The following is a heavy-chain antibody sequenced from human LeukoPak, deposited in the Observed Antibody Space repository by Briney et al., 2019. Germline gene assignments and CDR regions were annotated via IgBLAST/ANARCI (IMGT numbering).Heavy chain of an antibody. CDR1: VYTFTGHY. Sequence: GSVKVSFQASVYTFTGHYIHWMRQAPGQGLEWMGWINPSGGVTNYAQNFQGRVTMTRDTSISTAYMELSGLGSDDTAVYYCARAMYSSGNNYVTFDYWGQGALATVSS. D-gene: IGHD3-22*01. CDR2: INPSGGVT. J-gene: IGHJ4*02. CDR3: ARAMYSSGNNYVTFDY. V-gene: IGHV1-2*02.